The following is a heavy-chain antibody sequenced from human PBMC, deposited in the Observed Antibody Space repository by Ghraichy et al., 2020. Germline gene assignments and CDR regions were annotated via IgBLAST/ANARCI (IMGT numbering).Heavy chain of an antibody. Sequence: ASVKVSCKASGYTFTDYSIHWVRQAPGQGLESMGWINPNSGATNYAQNFQGRVTMTRDTSISTVYMELTRLRYDDTAVYYCARVLPGPLVYWGQGSLVTVSS. V-gene: IGHV1-2*02. CDR1: GYTFTDYS. CDR3: ARVLPGPLVY. CDR2: INPNSGAT. J-gene: IGHJ4*02.